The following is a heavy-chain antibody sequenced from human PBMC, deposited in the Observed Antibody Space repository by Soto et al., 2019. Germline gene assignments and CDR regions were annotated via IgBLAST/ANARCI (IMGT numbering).Heavy chain of an antibody. D-gene: IGHD2-15*01. CDR3: AKRNLVVRPPFDY. Sequence: EVQLLESGGGLVQPGGSLRLSCAASGFTFSSYAMSWVRQAPGKGLEWVSTISGSGGGIYYADSVKGRFTISRDNSKNTLDLQMNSLRAEDTPVYYSAKRNLVVRPPFDYWGQGTLLTVSS. CDR1: GFTFSSYA. J-gene: IGHJ4*02. CDR2: ISGSGGGI. V-gene: IGHV3-23*01.